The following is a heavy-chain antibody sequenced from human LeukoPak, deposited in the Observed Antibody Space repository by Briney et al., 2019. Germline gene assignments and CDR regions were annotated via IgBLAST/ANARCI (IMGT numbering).Heavy chain of an antibody. D-gene: IGHD6-13*01. CDR3: VNVGTYSSTPYYYYGMDV. CDR1: GFTFSSYP. V-gene: IGHV3-64D*09. CDR2: ISSYGGST. J-gene: IGHJ6*02. Sequence: PGGSLRLSCSASGFTFSSYPMHWVRQAPGKGLEYVSVISSYGGSTSYANSVKGRFTISRDNSKNTLYLQMSSLRAEDTAVYYCVNVGTYSSTPYYYYGMDVWGQGTTVTVSS.